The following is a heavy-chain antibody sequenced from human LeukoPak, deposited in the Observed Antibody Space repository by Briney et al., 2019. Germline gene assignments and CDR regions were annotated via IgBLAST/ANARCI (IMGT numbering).Heavy chain of an antibody. CDR3: ARARYSYGYWFDP. V-gene: IGHV3-9*01. Sequence: GGSLRLSCAASGFTFDDYAMHWVRQAPGKGLEWVSGISWNSGSIGYADSVKGRFTISRDNAKNTLYLQMNNLRAEDTAVYYCARARYSYGYWFDPWGQGTLVTVSS. D-gene: IGHD5-18*01. CDR2: ISWNSGSI. CDR1: GFTFDDYA. J-gene: IGHJ5*02.